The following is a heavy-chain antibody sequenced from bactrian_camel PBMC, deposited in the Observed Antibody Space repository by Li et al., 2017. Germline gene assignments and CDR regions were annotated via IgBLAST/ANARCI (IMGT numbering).Heavy chain of an antibody. CDR2: IEGGYSVT. J-gene: IGHJ4*01. Sequence: DVQLVESGGGLVQPGGFLRLSCAASGFIFSTADMNWVRQVPGKGLEWVSTIEGGYSVTYYPDSVKGRFTISRDNAKNTLYLQLNSLKTEDTAMYYCATQRSWSTGAYAANYWGQGTQVTVS. CDR3: ATQRSWSTGAYAANY. CDR1: GFIFSTAD. V-gene: IGHV3S40*01. D-gene: IGHD6*01.